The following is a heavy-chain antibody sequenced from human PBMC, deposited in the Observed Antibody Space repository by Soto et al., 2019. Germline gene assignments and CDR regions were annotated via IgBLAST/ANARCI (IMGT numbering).Heavy chain of an antibody. CDR3: ATPGGFGMDV. J-gene: IGHJ6*02. V-gene: IGHV5-51*01. D-gene: IGHD5-12*01. CDR2: IYPADSDT. CDR1: GYSFSNYW. Sequence: GESLKISCEGSGYSFSNYWIAWVRQMPGKGLEWMGIIYPADSDTRYSPSFQGHITISADKSISTAYLRWSSLKASDTGMYYCATPGGFGMDVWGQGTTVTVSS.